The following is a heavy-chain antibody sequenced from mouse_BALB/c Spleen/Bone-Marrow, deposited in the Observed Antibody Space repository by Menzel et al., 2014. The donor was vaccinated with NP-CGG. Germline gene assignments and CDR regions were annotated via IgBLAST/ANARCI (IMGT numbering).Heavy chain of an antibody. J-gene: IGHJ4*01. Sequence: VQLQQSGAELVKPGASVKLSCKASGYTFTSYYMYWVKQRPGQGLEWIGGINPSNGGTNFNEEFKSKATLTVDKSSSTAYMQLSSLTSGDSAVYYCTRYGYDPLYAMDYWGQGTSVTVSS. CDR3: TRYGYDPLYAMDY. CDR1: GYTFTSYY. V-gene: IGHV1S81*02. CDR2: INPSNGGT. D-gene: IGHD2-3*01.